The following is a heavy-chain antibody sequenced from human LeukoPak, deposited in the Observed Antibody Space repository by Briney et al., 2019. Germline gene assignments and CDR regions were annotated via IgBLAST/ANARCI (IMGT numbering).Heavy chain of an antibody. D-gene: IGHD4-23*01. CDR2: IYPGDSDT. CDR1: CDSVPSYW. V-gene: IGHV5-51*01. CDR3: ARVDLDDGGNARNFDY. Sequence: GEALKISCEASCDSVPSYWIGWVRQMPGKGVGWMGIIYPGDSDTRYNPSFRGQVTISADKSSRSAYLQWRSLRASDTAKYFCARVDLDDGGNARNFDYWGQGTLVTVSS. J-gene: IGHJ4*02.